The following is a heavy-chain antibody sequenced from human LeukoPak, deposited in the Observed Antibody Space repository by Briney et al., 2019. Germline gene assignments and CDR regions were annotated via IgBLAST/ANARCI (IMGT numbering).Heavy chain of an antibody. CDR3: ARAGGDYGDYYHYYHYMDV. J-gene: IGHJ6*03. CDR2: MNPNSGDT. CDR1: GYTLTSHD. Sequence: ASVKVSCKPSGYTLTSHDINWVRQATGQGLEWMGWMNPNSGDTGYAQKFQGRATMTRDTSINTAYMELSSLTSEDTAVYYCARAGGDYGDYYHYYHYMDVWGSGTTVTVSS. D-gene: IGHD4-17*01. V-gene: IGHV1-8*01.